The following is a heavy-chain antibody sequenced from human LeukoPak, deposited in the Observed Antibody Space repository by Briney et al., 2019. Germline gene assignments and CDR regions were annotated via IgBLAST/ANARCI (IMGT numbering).Heavy chain of an antibody. V-gene: IGHV4-34*01. CDR3: ARVSYGGNRNAFDI. CDR1: GGSFSGYY. CDR2: INHSGST. Sequence: SSETLPLTCAVYGGSFSGYYWSWIRQPPGKGLEWIGEINHSGSTNYNPSLKSRVTISVDTSKNQFSLKLSSVTAADTAVYYCARVSYGGNRNAFDIWGQGTMVTVSS. D-gene: IGHD4-23*01. J-gene: IGHJ3*02.